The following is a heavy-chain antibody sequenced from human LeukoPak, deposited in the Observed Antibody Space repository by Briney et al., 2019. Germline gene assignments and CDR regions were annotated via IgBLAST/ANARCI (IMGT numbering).Heavy chain of an antibody. V-gene: IGHV4-59*01. CDR1: GGSISGYC. Sequence: SETLSLTCTVSGGSISGYCWSWVRQPPGKGLEWIGYFLYSGTTNYSPSLKSRVTMSVDTSMNQFSLKLSSVTAADTAVYYCARSPTTGNVVRFDFWGQGTLVTVSS. J-gene: IGHJ4*02. D-gene: IGHD4-17*01. CDR3: ARSPTTGNVVRFDF. CDR2: FLYSGTT.